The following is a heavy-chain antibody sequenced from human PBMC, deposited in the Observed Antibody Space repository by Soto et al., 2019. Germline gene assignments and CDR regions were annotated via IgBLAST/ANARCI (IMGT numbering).Heavy chain of an antibody. V-gene: IGHV1-2*04. CDR2: INPNSGGT. D-gene: IGHD4-17*01. CDR3: ARGTGDYVDYYYYMDV. Sequence: QVQLVQSGAEVKKPGASVKVSCKASGYTFTGYYMHWVRQAPGQGLEWMGWINPNSGGTNYAQKFQGWVTMTRDTSISAAYMELSGLRSDDTAVYYCARGTGDYVDYYYYMDVWGKGTTVTVSS. CDR1: GYTFTGYY. J-gene: IGHJ6*03.